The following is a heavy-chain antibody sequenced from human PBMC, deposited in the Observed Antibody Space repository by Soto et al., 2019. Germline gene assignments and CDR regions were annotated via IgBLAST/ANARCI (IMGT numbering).Heavy chain of an antibody. V-gene: IGHV1-18*01. CDR1: GHTFTSYG. D-gene: IGHD6-13*01. CDR2: ISAYNANT. J-gene: IGHJ5*02. Sequence: ASGKNSCKASGHTFTSYGISWVRQAPGQGLEWMGWISAYNANTNYAQKLQGRVTMTTDTSTSTAYMELRSLRSDDTAVYYCASPMGIAAAAHWFDPWGQATLGTVAS. CDR3: ASPMGIAAAAHWFDP.